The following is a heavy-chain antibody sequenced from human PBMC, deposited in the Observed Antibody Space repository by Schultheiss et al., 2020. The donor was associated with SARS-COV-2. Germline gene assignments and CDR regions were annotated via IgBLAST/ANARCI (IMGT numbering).Heavy chain of an antibody. CDR1: GFTFSSYW. CDR3: ARGVPTPGSGWSTYYFDY. V-gene: IGHV4-4*02. CDR2: IYHSGNT. Sequence: GSLRLSCAASGFTFSSYWMSWVRQAPGKGLEWIGDIYHSGNTNYNPSLKSRVTMSVDTSKNQFSLKLSSVTAADTAVYYCARGVPTPGSGWSTYYFDYWGQGTLVTVSS. J-gene: IGHJ4*02. D-gene: IGHD6-19*01.